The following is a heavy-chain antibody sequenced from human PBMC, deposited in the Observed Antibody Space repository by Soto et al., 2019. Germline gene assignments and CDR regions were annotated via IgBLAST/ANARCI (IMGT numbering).Heavy chain of an antibody. D-gene: IGHD3-10*01. J-gene: IGHJ6*02. CDR3: TRAAFGDGMDL. CDR2: MGGAGAR. CDR1: GFTYNSYD. V-gene: IGHV3-13*01. Sequence: EVQLVESGGGLVQPGGSLGLSCAAFGFTYNSYDMHWVRRVPGKGLEWVSSMGGAGAREYAGSVKGRFIISRDNAKNSLYLQMDNLRAGDTAVYYCTRAAFGDGMDLWGQGTPVTVS.